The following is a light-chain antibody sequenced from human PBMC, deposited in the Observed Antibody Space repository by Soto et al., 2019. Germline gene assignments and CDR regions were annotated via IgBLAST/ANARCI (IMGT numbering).Light chain of an antibody. CDR1: QSVSSN. Sequence: EIVMTQSPATLSVSPGERATLSCRASQSVSSNLAWYQQKPGQAPSLLLYGASTRATGFPARFSGSGSGTEFTLTISSLQSEDFAVYYCQQYNNWPQTFGQGTKLEIK. CDR2: GAS. CDR3: QQYNNWPQT. V-gene: IGKV3-15*01. J-gene: IGKJ2*01.